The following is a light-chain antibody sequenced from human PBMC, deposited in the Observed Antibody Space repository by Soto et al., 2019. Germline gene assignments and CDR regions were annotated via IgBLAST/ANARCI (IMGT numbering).Light chain of an antibody. Sequence: QSALTQPASVSGSPGQSITISCTGTSTDVGRYNHVSWYQQHPGNAPKLMIYGVSYRPSGVSNRFSDSKSGNTASLSISGLHSDDEADYYCSSYTTNTTFVFGTGTKLTVL. CDR1: STDVGRYNH. CDR2: GVS. V-gene: IGLV2-14*01. J-gene: IGLJ1*01. CDR3: SSYTTNTTFV.